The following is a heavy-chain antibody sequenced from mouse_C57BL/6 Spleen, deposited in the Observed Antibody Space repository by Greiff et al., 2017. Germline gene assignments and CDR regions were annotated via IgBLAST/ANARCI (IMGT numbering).Heavy chain of an antibody. V-gene: IGHV2-9-1*01. Sequence: QVQLQQSGPGLVAPSQSLSITCTVSGFSLTSYAISWVRQPPGKGLEWLGVIWTGGGTNYNSANKSRQSISKDNSKSQVFLKMNSLQTDDTARYYCARKERALYYDYDEEAWFAYWGQGTLVTVSA. D-gene: IGHD2-4*01. CDR2: IWTGGGT. CDR1: GFSLTSYA. J-gene: IGHJ3*01. CDR3: ARKERALYYDYDEEAWFAY.